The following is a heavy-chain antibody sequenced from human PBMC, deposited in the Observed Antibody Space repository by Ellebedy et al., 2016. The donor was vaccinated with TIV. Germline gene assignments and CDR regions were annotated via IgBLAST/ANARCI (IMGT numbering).Heavy chain of an antibody. CDR2: ITNTGSHT. CDR3: GRAREPGYFAYNHYGLDV. CDR1: GFTFSDYF. Sequence: GESLKISCAASGFTFSDYFMSWVSQAPGMGLEWVSYITNTGSHTYYADSVKGRFTVARDNANNSVYLQMNSLRAEDTTVYYCGRAREPGYFAYNHYGLDVWGQGTTVTVSS. J-gene: IGHJ6*02. D-gene: IGHD3-9*01. V-gene: IGHV3-11*01.